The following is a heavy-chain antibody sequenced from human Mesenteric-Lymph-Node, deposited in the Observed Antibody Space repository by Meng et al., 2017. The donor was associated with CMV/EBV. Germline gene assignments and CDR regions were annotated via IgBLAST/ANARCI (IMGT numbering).Heavy chain of an antibody. CDR1: GYTFTTYD. V-gene: IGHV1-8*03. Sequence: ASVKVSCKASGYTFTTYDINWVRQAPGQGLEWMGWMNPNSGDTGSAQNFQGRVTFSRDISISTVFMELHSLRSEDMAVYYCARWGVDYNYYGMDVWGQGTTVTVSS. CDR3: ARWGVDYNYYGMDV. J-gene: IGHJ6*02. CDR2: MNPNSGDT. D-gene: IGHD3-16*01.